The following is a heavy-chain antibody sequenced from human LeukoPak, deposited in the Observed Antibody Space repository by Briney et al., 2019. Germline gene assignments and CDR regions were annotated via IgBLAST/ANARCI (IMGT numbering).Heavy chain of an antibody. V-gene: IGHV3-48*04. D-gene: IGHD3-10*01. CDR1: GFTFSSYS. CDR2: ISGSGSTI. Sequence: PGGSLRLSCAASGFTFSSYSMNWVRQAPGKGLEWVSYISGSGSTIYYADSVKGRFTISRDNAKNSLCLQMNSLRAEDTAVYYCARDRYYGSGSYDYWGQGTLVTVSS. CDR3: ARDRYYGSGSYDY. J-gene: IGHJ4*02.